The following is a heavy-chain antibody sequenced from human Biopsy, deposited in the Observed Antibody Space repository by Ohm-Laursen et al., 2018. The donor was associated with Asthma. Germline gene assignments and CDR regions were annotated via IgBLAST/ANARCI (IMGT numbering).Heavy chain of an antibody. Sequence: SVTVSCKASGYTFNSVAVMWVRQAPGQGLEWMGWINTNSGTPTYVQGFSGRFVFSLDPSVTTAYLQIDSLRSEDTGVYYCTRAGSTFVADYWGQGTLVTVSS. J-gene: IGHJ4*01. D-gene: IGHD5-12*01. V-gene: IGHV7-4-1*01. CDR1: GYTFNSVA. CDR3: TRAGSTFVADY. CDR2: INTNSGTP.